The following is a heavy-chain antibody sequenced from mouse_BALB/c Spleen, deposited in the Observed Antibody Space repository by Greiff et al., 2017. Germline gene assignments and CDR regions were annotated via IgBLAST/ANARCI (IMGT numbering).Heavy chain of an antibody. J-gene: IGHJ2*01. CDR3: AGIYYGNYEGD. CDR2: IYPGSGNT. D-gene: IGHD2-1*01. Sequence: VQLQQSGPELVKPGASVKISCKASGYTFPDYYINWVKQKPGQGLEWIGWIYPGSGNTKYNEKLKGKATLTVDTSSSTADMQLSSLTSEDTAVYFCAGIYYGNYEGDWGQGTTLTVSS. V-gene: IGHV1-84*02. CDR1: GYTFPDYY.